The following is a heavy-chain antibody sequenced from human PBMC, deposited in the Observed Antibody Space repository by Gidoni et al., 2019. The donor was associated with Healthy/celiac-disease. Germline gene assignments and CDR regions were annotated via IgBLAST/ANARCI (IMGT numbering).Heavy chain of an antibody. D-gene: IGHD6-13*01. CDR2: IYPGGSDT. J-gene: IGHJ3*02. CDR1: GYSFTSYW. Sequence: EVQLVQSGAEVTKPGASLKIPCKGSGYSFTSYWIGWVRQMPGKGLEWMGIIYPGGSDTRYSPSFQRQVTISADKSISTPYLQWSSLKASDAAMYYCARQITSSWDAFDIWGQGTMVTVSS. CDR3: ARQITSSWDAFDI. V-gene: IGHV5-51*01.